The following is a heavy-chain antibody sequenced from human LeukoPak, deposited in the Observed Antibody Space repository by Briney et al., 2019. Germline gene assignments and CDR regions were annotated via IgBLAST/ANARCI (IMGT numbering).Heavy chain of an antibody. CDR2: INHSGIT. D-gene: IGHD3-10*01. J-gene: IGHJ4*02. V-gene: IGHV4-34*01. CDR1: GGSFSAYY. Sequence: SETLSLTCAVYGGSFSAYYWSWIRQPPGKGLEWIGEINHSGITNCNPSLKSRVTISVDTSKNQFSLKLSSVTAADTDVYYCARGLYYSGSGSYFWGQGTLVTVSS. CDR3: ARGLYYSGSGSYF.